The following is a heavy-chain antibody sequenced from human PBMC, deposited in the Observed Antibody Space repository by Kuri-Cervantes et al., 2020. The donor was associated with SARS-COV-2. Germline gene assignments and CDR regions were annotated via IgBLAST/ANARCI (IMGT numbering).Heavy chain of an antibody. Sequence: GSLRLSCAVSGGSISSSNWWSWVRQPPGKGLEWIGYIYYSGSTNYNPSLKSRVTISVDTSKNQFSLKLSSVTAADTALYYCARERNSGIDYWGQGTLVTVSS. CDR3: ARERNSGIDY. CDR1: GGSISSSNW. D-gene: IGHD1-26*01. V-gene: IGHV4-4*02. CDR2: IYYSGST. J-gene: IGHJ4*02.